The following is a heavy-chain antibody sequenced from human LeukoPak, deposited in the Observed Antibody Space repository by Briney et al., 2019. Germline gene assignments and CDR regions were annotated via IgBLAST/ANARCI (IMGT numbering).Heavy chain of an antibody. CDR3: ARDARIGMATTFDY. CDR2: IIPIFGIA. J-gene: IGHJ4*02. D-gene: IGHD5-24*01. CDR1: GGTFSSYA. V-gene: IGHV1-69*04. Sequence: SVKVSCKASGGTFSSYAISWVRQAPGQGLEWMGRIIPIFGIANYAQKFQGRVTITADKSTSTAYMELSSLRSEDTAVYYCARDARIGMATTFDYWGQGTLVTVSS.